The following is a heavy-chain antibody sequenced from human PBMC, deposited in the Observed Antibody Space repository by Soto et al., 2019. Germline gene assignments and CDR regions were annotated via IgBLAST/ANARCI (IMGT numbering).Heavy chain of an antibody. J-gene: IGHJ5*02. CDR3: ARDRFLYTSSPGGFDP. D-gene: IGHD6-13*01. CDR1: GGSVSSGSFF. V-gene: IGHV4-61*01. Sequence: QVQLQESGPGLVKPSENLSLTCTVSGGSVSSGSFFWTWIRQPPGKGLEWIGYIYYSGSTNSNPSLQSRVTISVDMSKNQFSLKLTSVTAADTAVYYCARDRFLYTSSPGGFDPWGQGTLVTVSS. CDR2: IYYSGST.